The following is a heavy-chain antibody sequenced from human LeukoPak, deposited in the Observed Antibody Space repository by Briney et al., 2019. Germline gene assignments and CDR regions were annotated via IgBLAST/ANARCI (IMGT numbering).Heavy chain of an antibody. CDR2: IIPIFGTA. J-gene: IGHJ6*03. V-gene: IGHV1-69*06. CDR1: GGTFSSYA. Sequence: SVKVSCKASGGTFSSYAISWVRQAPGQGLEWMGGIIPIFGTANYAQKFQGRVTMTEDTSTDTAYMELSSLRSEDTAVYYCATGNGYYDILTGYYYMDVWGKGTTVTVSS. CDR3: ATGNGYYDILTGYYYMDV. D-gene: IGHD3-9*01.